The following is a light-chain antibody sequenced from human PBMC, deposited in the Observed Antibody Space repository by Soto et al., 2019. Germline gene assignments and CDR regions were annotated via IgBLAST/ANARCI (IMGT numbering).Light chain of an antibody. Sequence: EIVLTQSPATLSLSPGERANISCRASQSVTTYLAWYQQKPGQAPRLLIYDTSTRATGVPTRFSGSGSGTDFTLTISRLEPEDFAVYYCQQYGSSSTFGQGTRLETK. J-gene: IGKJ5*01. V-gene: IGKV3-20*01. CDR3: QQYGSSST. CDR1: QSVTTY. CDR2: DTS.